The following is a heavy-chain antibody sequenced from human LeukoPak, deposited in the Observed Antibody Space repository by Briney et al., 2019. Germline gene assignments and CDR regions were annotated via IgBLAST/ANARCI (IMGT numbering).Heavy chain of an antibody. J-gene: IGHJ6*03. CDR1: GYTFTSYD. CDR2: MNPNSGNT. CDR3: ARGMVGATLRADFYYYYYYMDV. V-gene: IGHV1-8*03. Sequence: ASVKVSCKASGYTFTSYDINWVRQATGQGLEWMGWMNPNSGNTGYAQKFQSRVTITRNTSISTAYMELSSLRSEDTAVYYCARGMVGATLRADFYYYYYYMDVWGKGTTVTVSS. D-gene: IGHD1-26*01.